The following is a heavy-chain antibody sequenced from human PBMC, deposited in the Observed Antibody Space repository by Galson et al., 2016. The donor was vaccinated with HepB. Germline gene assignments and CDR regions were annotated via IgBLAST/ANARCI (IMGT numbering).Heavy chain of an antibody. CDR2: VYASGAGT. Sequence: SVKVSCKASGYTFTNYNIHWVRQAPGQGLEWMGLVYASGAGTDYAQKFRGRVTMTRDTSTSTAYMELSSLTSDDTAVYYCARGGYKTYNYNYWGQGTLVTVSS. J-gene: IGHJ4*02. V-gene: IGHV1-46*01. D-gene: IGHD5-24*01. CDR3: ARGGYKTYNYNY. CDR1: GYTFTNYN.